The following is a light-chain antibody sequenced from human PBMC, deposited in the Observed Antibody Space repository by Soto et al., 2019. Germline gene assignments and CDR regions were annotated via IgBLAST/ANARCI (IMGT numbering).Light chain of an antibody. CDR3: ATWDDSLTGHYV. Sequence: QSVLTQPPSASGTPGQRVTISCSGSSSNIGTNFVYWYQQLPETAPKLLIYRNNQRPSGVPDRFSGSKSGTSASLAISGLRSEDEADYYCATWDDSLTGHYVFGTGTKLTVL. CDR2: RNN. V-gene: IGLV1-47*01. J-gene: IGLJ1*01. CDR1: SSNIGTNF.